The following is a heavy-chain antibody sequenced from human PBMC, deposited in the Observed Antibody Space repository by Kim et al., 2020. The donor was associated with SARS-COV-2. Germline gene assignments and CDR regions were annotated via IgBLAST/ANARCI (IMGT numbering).Heavy chain of an antibody. Sequence: SADSVKGRLTIFRDNSKNTLYLQMNSLRVEDTAIYYCAKSGWFGELPLGHWGQGTLVTVSS. V-gene: IGHV3-33*06. J-gene: IGHJ4*02. D-gene: IGHD3-10*01. CDR3: AKSGWFGELPLGH.